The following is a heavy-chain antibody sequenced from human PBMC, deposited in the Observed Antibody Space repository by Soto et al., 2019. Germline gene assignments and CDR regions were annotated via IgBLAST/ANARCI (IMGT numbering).Heavy chain of an antibody. CDR3: AKRVIAVAGTGWFDP. J-gene: IGHJ5*02. D-gene: IGHD6-19*01. V-gene: IGHV3-23*01. CDR1: GFTFSSYA. CDR2: ISGSGGST. Sequence: WGSLRLSCAASGFTFSSYAMSWFRQSPVKGLEWVSAISGSGGSTYYADSVKGRFTISRDNSKNTLYLQMNSLRAEDTAVYYCAKRVIAVAGTGWFDPWGQGTLVTVSS.